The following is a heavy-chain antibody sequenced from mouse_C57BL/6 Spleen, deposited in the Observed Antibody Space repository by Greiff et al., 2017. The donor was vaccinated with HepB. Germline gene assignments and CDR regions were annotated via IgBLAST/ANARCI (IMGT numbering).Heavy chain of an antibody. V-gene: IGHV1-81*01. Sequence: QVQLQQSGAELARPGASVKLSCKASGYTFTSYGISWVKQRTGQGLEWIGEIYPRSGNTYYNEKFKGKATLTADKSSSTAYMELRSLTSEDSAVYFCARSLYGNYAFDYWGQGTTLTVSS. J-gene: IGHJ2*01. CDR2: IYPRSGNT. CDR3: ARSLYGNYAFDY. D-gene: IGHD2-1*01. CDR1: GYTFTSYG.